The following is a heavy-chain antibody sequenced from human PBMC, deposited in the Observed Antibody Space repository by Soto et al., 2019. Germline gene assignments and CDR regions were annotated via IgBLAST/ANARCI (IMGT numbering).Heavy chain of an antibody. D-gene: IGHD2-2*03. CDR2: IIPIFGTA. V-gene: IGHV1-69*01. J-gene: IGHJ6*02. CDR3: ASDLDIVVVPAAPTYYYYGMDV. Sequence: QVQLVQSGAEVKKPGSSVKVSCKASGGTFSSYAISWVRQAPGQGLEWMGGIIPIFGTANYAQKFQGRVTITAEESTSTAYMELSSLRSEDTAVYYCASDLDIVVVPAAPTYYYYGMDVWGQGTTVTVSS. CDR1: GGTFSSYA.